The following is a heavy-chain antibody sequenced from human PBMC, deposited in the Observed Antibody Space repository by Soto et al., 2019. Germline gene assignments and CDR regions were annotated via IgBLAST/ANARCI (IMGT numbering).Heavy chain of an antibody. V-gene: IGHV3-21*01. CDR1: GFTFSTYN. D-gene: IGHD2-8*01. J-gene: IGHJ4*02. CDR2: ITSSSSYI. CDR3: ALYDALFFDY. Sequence: GGSLRLSCAASGFTFSTYNMNWVRQAPGKGLEWVSSITSSSSYIHYADSVKGRFTISRDNAKNSLYLQMNSLRAEDTAVYYCALYDALFFDYWGQGTLVTVSS.